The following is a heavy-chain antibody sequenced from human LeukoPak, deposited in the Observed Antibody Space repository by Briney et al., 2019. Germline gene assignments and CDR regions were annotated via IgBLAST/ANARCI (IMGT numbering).Heavy chain of an antibody. Sequence: ASVTVSCKASGGTFSSYAISWVRQAPGQGLEWMGIINPSGGSTSYAQKFQGRVTMTRDTSTSTVYMELSSLRSEDTAVYYCARGPGYSYGGYFDYWGQGTLVTVSS. CDR2: INPSGGST. CDR3: ARGPGYSYGGYFDY. J-gene: IGHJ4*02. V-gene: IGHV1-46*01. D-gene: IGHD5-18*01. CDR1: GGTFSSYA.